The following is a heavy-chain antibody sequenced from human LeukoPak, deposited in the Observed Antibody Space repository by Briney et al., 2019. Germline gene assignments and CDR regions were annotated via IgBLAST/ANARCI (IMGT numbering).Heavy chain of an antibody. CDR2: IHYSGST. Sequence: SETLSLTCTVSGGSISSYYLSWIRQPPGKGLEWIGYIHYSGSTHYNPSLKSRVTISVDTSKNQVSLKLRSVTAADTAVYYCARTTEGYAGGPGYSYYYYMDVWGKGTTVTISS. D-gene: IGHD5-12*01. CDR1: GGSISSYY. CDR3: ARTTEGYAGGPGYSYYYYMDV. V-gene: IGHV4-59*01. J-gene: IGHJ6*03.